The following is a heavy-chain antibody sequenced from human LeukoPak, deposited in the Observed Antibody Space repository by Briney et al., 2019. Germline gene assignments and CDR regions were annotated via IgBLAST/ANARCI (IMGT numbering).Heavy chain of an antibody. Sequence: GGSLRLSCAASGFTFSNYAMTWVRQAPGKGLEWVSAISGSGGSTYYADSVKGRFTISRDNSKNTLYLQMNSLRAEDTAVYYCAKGTVVTPDTAAFDYWGQGTLVTVSS. CDR2: ISGSGGST. V-gene: IGHV3-23*01. D-gene: IGHD4-23*01. CDR1: GFTFSNYA. J-gene: IGHJ4*02. CDR3: AKGTVVTPDTAAFDY.